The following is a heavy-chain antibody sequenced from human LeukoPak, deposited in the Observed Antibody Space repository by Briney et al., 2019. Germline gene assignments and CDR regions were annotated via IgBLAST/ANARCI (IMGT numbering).Heavy chain of an antibody. CDR3: AKVRWDNSGWYYLDY. Sequence: GGSLRLSCAASGFTFNDYGMHGVRQAPGKGLAWVAVISYDGSNKYYTDLVKGRFTISRDNSKSTLYLQMNSLRAEDTAVYYCAKVRWDNSGWYYLDYWGQGTLVTVSS. CDR2: ISYDGSNK. CDR1: GFTFNDYG. V-gene: IGHV3-30*18. D-gene: IGHD6-19*01. J-gene: IGHJ4*02.